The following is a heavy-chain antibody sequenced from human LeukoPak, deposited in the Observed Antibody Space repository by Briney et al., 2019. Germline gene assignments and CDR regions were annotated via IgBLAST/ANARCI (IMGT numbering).Heavy chain of an antibody. CDR3: TRTGAHITMIVVVIQGAFDI. CDR2: IRSKAYGGTT. D-gene: IGHD3-22*01. Sequence: GGSLRLSCTASGFTFGDYAMSWVRQAPGKGLEWVGFIRSKAYGGTTEYAASVKGRFTISRDDSKSIAYLQMNSLKTEDTAVYYCTRTGAHITMIVVVIQGAFDIWGQGTMVTVSS. CDR1: GFTFGDYA. J-gene: IGHJ3*02. V-gene: IGHV3-49*04.